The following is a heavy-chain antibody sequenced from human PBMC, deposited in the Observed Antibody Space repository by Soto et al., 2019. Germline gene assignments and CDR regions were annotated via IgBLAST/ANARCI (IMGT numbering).Heavy chain of an antibody. CDR3: AKEGCSGGICYGFDY. Sequence: SLRISCAASGFTFSSYGMHWVRQAPGKGLEGVAVMLWEGSDEFYEEAVKGRVTVSRDNARNTLYLQMNSLRPENTPLYYCAKEGCSGGICYGFDYWGQGTLVTVSS. CDR2: MLWEGSDE. J-gene: IGHJ4*02. CDR1: GFTFSSYG. V-gene: IGHV3-30*18. D-gene: IGHD2-15*01.